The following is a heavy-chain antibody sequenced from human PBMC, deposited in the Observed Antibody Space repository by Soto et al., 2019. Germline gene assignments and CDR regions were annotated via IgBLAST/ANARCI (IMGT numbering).Heavy chain of an antibody. V-gene: IGHV4-4*07. J-gene: IGHJ5*02. CDR1: GASISGFY. D-gene: IGHD1-1*01. CDR3: VRDRTKTLRDWFDP. CDR2: IYATGTT. Sequence: SETLSLTCTVSGASISGFYWSWIRKSAGKGLEWIGRIYATGTTDYNPSLKSRVMMSVDTSKKQFSLKLRSVTAADTAVYYYVRDRTKTLRDWFDPWGQGISVTVSS.